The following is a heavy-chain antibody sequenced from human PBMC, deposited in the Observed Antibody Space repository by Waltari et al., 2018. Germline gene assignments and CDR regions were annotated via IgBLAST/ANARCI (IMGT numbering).Heavy chain of an antibody. J-gene: IGHJ4*02. D-gene: IGHD2-15*01. CDR2: IWYDGSRT. CDR3: AKGLDCNGDNCHNY. V-gene: IGHV3-33*08. Sequence: VQFVESGGGLVKPGGSLRLSCTASGFTFRNAWMSWVRQAPGKGREWVSGIWYDGSRTLDADSVKGRCTISRDNSKNTLSLQMNSLRPEDTAVYYCAKGLDCNGDNCHNYWGQGTLVTVSS. CDR1: GFTFRNAW.